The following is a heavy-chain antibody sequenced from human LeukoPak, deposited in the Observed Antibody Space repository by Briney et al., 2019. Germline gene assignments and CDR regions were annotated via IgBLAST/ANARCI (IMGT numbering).Heavy chain of an antibody. CDR1: GGSFSGYY. D-gene: IGHD3-16*02. J-gene: IGHJ6*03. CDR2: INHSGST. CDR3: ARLSGVEGYDYVWGSYRRYYMDV. Sequence: SETLSLTCAVYGGSFSGYYWSWIRQPPGKGLEWIGEINHSGSTNYNPSLKSRVTISVDTSKNQFSLKLSSVTAADTAVYYCARLSGVEGYDYVWGSYRRYYMDVWGKGTTVTISS. V-gene: IGHV4-34*01.